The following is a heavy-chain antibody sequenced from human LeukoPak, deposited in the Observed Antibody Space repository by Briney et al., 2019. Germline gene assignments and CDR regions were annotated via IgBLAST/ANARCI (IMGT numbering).Heavy chain of an antibody. CDR3: TTETNDYGDSDY. D-gene: IGHD4-17*01. J-gene: IGHJ4*02. Sequence: GGSLRLSCAAPGFTFSDHAMSWVRQAPGKGLEWVAAISGSGGSAYSADSVKGRFTVSRGNSKNTLYLQMNSLKTEDTAVYYCTTETNDYGDSDYWGQGTLVTVSS. V-gene: IGHV3-23*01. CDR2: ISGSGGSA. CDR1: GFTFSDHA.